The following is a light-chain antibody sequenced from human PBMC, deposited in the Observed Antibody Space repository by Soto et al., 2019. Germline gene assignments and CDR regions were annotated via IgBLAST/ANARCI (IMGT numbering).Light chain of an antibody. CDR3: QQYGRSPAT. Sequence: EIVLTQSPGTLSLSPGERATLSCSASQSVSNNYLAWYQRKPGQTPRLLIYTASSRAAGVPDRFSGSGSGTDFTLTISRLEPGDFAVYYCQQYGRSPATFGQGTKVDI. CDR1: QSVSNNY. CDR2: TAS. V-gene: IGKV3-20*01. J-gene: IGKJ1*01.